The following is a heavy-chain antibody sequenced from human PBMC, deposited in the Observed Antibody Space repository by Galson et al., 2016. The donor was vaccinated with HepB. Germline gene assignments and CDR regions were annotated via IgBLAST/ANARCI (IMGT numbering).Heavy chain of an antibody. Sequence: SVKVSCKASGYTFTGYYFMYWVRQAPGQGLEWIGRINPNTGDTNYAQKLQGRVTMTRDTSISTAYMDLTRLTDEDTAVYYCARDKGEAGGQHYFYMDVWGKGTTVTVSS. CDR3: ARDKGEAGGQHYFYMDV. CDR1: GYTFTGYYF. V-gene: IGHV1-2*06. J-gene: IGHJ6*03. D-gene: IGHD2-8*02. CDR2: INPNTGDT.